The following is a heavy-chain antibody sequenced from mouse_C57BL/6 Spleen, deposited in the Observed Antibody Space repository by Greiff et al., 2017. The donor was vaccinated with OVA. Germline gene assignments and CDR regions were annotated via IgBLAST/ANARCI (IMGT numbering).Heavy chain of an antibody. J-gene: IGHJ1*03. Sequence: QVQLQQPGAELVRPGSSVKLSCKASGYTFTSYWLDWVKQRPGQGLEWIGNIYPSDSETHYNQKFKDKATLTVDKSSSTAYMQLCSLTSEDSAVYYCARPHACGSSYWYFDVWGTGTTVTVSS. CDR2: IYPSDSET. CDR1: GYTFTSYW. CDR3: ARPHACGSSYWYFDV. V-gene: IGHV1-61*01. D-gene: IGHD1-1*01.